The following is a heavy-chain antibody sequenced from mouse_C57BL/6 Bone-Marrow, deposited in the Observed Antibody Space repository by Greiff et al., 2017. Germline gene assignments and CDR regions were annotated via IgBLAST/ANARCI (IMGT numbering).Heavy chain of an antibody. Sequence: QVQLQQSGPELVKPGASVKISCKASGYAFSSSWMNWVKQRPGKGLEWIGRIYPGDGDTNYNGKFKGKATLTADKSSSTAYMQLSSLTSEDSAVYFCARSGDGNYYAMDYWGQGTSVTVSS. CDR3: ARSGDGNYYAMDY. J-gene: IGHJ4*01. D-gene: IGHD2-1*01. CDR2: IYPGDGDT. CDR1: GYAFSSSW. V-gene: IGHV1-82*01.